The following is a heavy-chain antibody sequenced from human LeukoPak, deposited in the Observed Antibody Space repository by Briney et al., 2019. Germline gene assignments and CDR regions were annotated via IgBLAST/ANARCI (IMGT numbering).Heavy chain of an antibody. D-gene: IGHD4-17*01. V-gene: IGHV5-51*01. Sequence: GESLKSSCKGSGYSFTYWIGWVRQMPGKGLEWMGIIYSGDSHTKYSPSFQGRVTISADKSISTAYLQWSSLEASDTAMYYCASARHGDYVWDYWGQGTLVTVSS. CDR1: GYSFTYW. J-gene: IGHJ4*02. CDR3: ASARHGDYVWDY. CDR2: IYSGDSHT.